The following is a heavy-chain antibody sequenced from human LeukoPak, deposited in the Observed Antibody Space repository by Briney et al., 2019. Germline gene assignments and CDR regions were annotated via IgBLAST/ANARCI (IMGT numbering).Heavy chain of an antibody. CDR2: IYYSGST. Sequence: PSETLSLTCTVSGGSISSGVYYWTWIRQHPGKGLEWIGYIYYSGSTYYNPSLESRVTISVDTSKIQFSLKLSSVTAADTAVYYCARAPPVAWNPYYFDYWSQGTLVTVSS. J-gene: IGHJ4*02. D-gene: IGHD1-1*01. V-gene: IGHV4-31*03. CDR1: GGSISSGVYY. CDR3: ARAPPVAWNPYYFDY.